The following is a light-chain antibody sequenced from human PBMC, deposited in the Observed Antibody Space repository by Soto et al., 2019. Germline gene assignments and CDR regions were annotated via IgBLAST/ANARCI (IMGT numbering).Light chain of an antibody. CDR2: GAS. Sequence: EILMTQSPSTVSVSAGERATLYCRASQSVGNNFAWYQQKPGQAPSLFIFGASVRATGVPDRLSGSGSGTEFTLSISNLQSEESAVYYCQQYESWPSLFTFGQGTRLEIK. CDR1: QSVGNN. J-gene: IGKJ5*01. V-gene: IGKV3-15*01. CDR3: QQYESWPSLFT.